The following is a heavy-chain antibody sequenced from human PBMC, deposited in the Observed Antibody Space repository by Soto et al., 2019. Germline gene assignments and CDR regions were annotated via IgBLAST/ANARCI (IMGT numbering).Heavy chain of an antibody. CDR3: ASCAKRRRYYGMDV. CDR1: GGTFSSYA. CDR2: IIPIFGTA. J-gene: IGHJ6*02. V-gene: IGHV1-69*12. Sequence: QVQLVQSGAEVKKPGSSVKVSCKASGGTFSSYAISWVRQAPGQGLEWMGGIIPIFGTANYAQKFQGRVTXXAXEXXSTAYMELSSLRSEDTAVYYCASCAKRRRYYGMDVWGQGTTVTVSS.